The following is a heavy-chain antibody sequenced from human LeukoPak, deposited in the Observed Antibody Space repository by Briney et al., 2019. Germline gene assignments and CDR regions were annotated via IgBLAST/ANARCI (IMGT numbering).Heavy chain of an antibody. V-gene: IGHV3-21*01. CDR1: GFTFSSYS. Sequence: GGSLRLSCAASGFTFSSYSMNWVRQAPGKGLEWVSSISSSSSYIYYADSVKGRFTISRDNAKNSLYLQMNSLRAEDTAVYYCARGGIAAAGPTEDWFDPWGQGTLVTVSS. CDR2: ISSSSSYI. CDR3: ARGGIAAAGPTEDWFDP. J-gene: IGHJ5*02. D-gene: IGHD6-13*01.